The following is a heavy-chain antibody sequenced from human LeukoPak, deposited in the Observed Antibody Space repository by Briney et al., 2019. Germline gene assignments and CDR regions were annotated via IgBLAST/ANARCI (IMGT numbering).Heavy chain of an antibody. D-gene: IGHD1-26*01. CDR1: GFTFSSYA. J-gene: IGHJ4*02. CDR3: AKDVHGIFDY. CDR2: ISGSGGST. Sequence: GVSLRLSCAASGFTFSSYAMSWVRQAPGKGLEWASAISGSGGSTYYADSVKGRFTIPRDNSKNTLYLQMNSLRAEDTAVYYCAKDVHGIFDYWGQGTLVNVSS. V-gene: IGHV3-23*01.